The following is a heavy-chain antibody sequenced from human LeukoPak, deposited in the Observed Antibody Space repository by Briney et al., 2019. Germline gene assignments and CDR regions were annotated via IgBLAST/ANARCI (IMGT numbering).Heavy chain of an antibody. V-gene: IGHV3-53*01. D-gene: IGHD3-10*01. CDR2: IYSGENT. CDR1: GFTVSSNY. J-gene: IGHJ6*03. Sequence: PGGSLRLSCAASGFTVSSNYMGWGRQAPGKGLEWVSVIYSGENTFYADSVKGRFTISRDNSKNTLYLQMNSLRAEDTAVYYCARHGSITMVRGRLRYFYMDVWGKGTTVTISS. CDR3: ARHGSITMVRGRLRYFYMDV.